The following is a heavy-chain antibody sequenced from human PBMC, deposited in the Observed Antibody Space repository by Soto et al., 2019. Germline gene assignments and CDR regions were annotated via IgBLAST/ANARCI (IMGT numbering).Heavy chain of an antibody. CDR2: IYPGDSDT. Sequence: EVQLVQSGAEVKKPGESLKISCKGSGYSLTSYWIGWVRQMPGKGLECMGIIYPGDSDTRYSPSFQGQVTISADKSISTAYPQWSSLKASDTAMYYCARPLSPGGGYDAFDIWGQGTMVTVSS. CDR1: GYSLTSYW. D-gene: IGHD2-15*01. J-gene: IGHJ3*02. V-gene: IGHV5-51*03. CDR3: ARPLSPGGGYDAFDI.